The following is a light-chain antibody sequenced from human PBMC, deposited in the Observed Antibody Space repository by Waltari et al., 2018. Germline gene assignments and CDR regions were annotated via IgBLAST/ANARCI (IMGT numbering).Light chain of an antibody. CDR3: QQRSNWPMT. Sequence: EVVLTQSPATLSLSPGDTATLSCRASQGVSMYLAWYQHRPGQGPRILIYDATTRATGIPARIGGSGAGTDVTLTTSSLDPEDFAVYFCQQRSNWPMTFGGGTKVEIK. V-gene: IGKV3-11*01. CDR1: QGVSMY. CDR2: DAT. J-gene: IGKJ4*01.